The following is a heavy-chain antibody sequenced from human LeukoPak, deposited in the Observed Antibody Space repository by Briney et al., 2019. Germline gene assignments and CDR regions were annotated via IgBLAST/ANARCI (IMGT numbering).Heavy chain of an antibody. Sequence: GGSLRLSCAASGFTFSDYYMSWIRQALGKGLEWVSYISTSFYTNYADSVKGRFTISRDNAKNSLYLQMNSLRAEDTAMYYCARAGNWFDPWGQGILVTVSS. CDR3: ARAGNWFDP. CDR1: GFTFSDYY. V-gene: IGHV3-11*06. CDR2: ISTSFYT. J-gene: IGHJ5*02. D-gene: IGHD7-27*01.